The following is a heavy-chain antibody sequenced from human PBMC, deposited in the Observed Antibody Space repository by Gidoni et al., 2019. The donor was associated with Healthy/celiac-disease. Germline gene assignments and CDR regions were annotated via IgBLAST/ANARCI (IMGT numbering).Heavy chain of an antibody. CDR1: GYTFTGYY. CDR3: ARSFDVPAAKRGARGWVGSRDYYYGMDV. V-gene: IGHV1-2*04. CDR2: INPNSGGT. Sequence: QVQLVQSGAEVKKPGASVKVSCKASGYTFTGYYMHWVRQAPGQGLEWMGWINPNSGGTNYAQKFQGWVTMTRDTSISTAYMELSRLRSDDTAVYYCARSFDVPAAKRGARGWVGSRDYYYGMDVWGQGTTVTVSS. D-gene: IGHD2-2*01. J-gene: IGHJ6*02.